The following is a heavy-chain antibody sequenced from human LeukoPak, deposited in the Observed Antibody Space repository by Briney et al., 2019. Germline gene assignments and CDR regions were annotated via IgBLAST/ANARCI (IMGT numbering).Heavy chain of an antibody. CDR3: ARAVADYYFDY. Sequence: SKTLSLTCTVSGGSISSYFWSWIRQPPGTGLEWIGYIYYSGSTNYNPSLKSRVTISVDTSKNQFSLKLSSVTAADTAVYYCARAVADYYFDYWGQGTLVTVSS. CDR2: IYYSGST. J-gene: IGHJ4*02. CDR1: GGSISSYF. D-gene: IGHD6-19*01. V-gene: IGHV4-59*01.